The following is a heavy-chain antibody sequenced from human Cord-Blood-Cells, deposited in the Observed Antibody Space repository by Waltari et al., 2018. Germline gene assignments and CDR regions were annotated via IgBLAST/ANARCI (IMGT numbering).Heavy chain of an antibody. CDR1: GGSISSYY. J-gene: IGHJ3*02. CDR2: IYYSGST. Sequence: QVQLQESGPGLVQPSETLSLTCTVSGGSISSYYWSWIRQPPGKGLEWIGYIYYSGSTNYNPSLKSRVTISVDTSKNQFSLKLSSVTAADTAVYYCARDPPGIGAFDIWGQGTMVTVSS. D-gene: IGHD3-10*01. CDR3: ARDPPGIGAFDI. V-gene: IGHV4-59*01.